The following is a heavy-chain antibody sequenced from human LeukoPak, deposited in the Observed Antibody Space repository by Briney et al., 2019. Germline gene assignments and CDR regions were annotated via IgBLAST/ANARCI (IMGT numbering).Heavy chain of an antibody. CDR2: MNPNSGST. D-gene: IGHD5-18*01. CDR3: ATRAYVDTAMVRQAFDI. CDR1: GYTFTSYD. J-gene: IGHJ3*02. V-gene: IGHV1-8*01. Sequence: GASVKVSCKASGYTFTSYDINWVRQATGQGLEWMGWMNPNSGSTGYAQKFQGRVTMTRNTSISTAYMELSSLRSEDTAVYYCATRAYVDTAMVRQAFDIWGQGTMVTVSS.